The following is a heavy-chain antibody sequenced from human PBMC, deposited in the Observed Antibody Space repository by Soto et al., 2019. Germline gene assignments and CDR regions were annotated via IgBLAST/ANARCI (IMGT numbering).Heavy chain of an antibody. D-gene: IGHD5-12*01. V-gene: IGHV1-69*01. CDR2: IIPIFGTP. Sequence: QVQLVQSGAEVKKPGSSVKVSCKASGGTFSNYSINWVRQAPGQGLQWMGGIIPIFGTPDYAQTFQGRVTITADESTPTAYMARSSLRSEDTAVYYSAWAMVVADPSDGYSYCGLDVWGQGTTVTVSS. J-gene: IGHJ6*02. CDR3: AWAMVVADPSDGYSYCGLDV. CDR1: GGTFSNYS.